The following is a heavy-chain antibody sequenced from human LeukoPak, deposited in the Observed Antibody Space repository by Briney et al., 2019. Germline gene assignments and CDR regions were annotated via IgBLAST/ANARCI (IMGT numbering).Heavy chain of an antibody. CDR3: VANEYDYVWGSYRSFH. J-gene: IGHJ4*02. CDR1: RDTFIVSY. CDR2: INVNSGGK. D-gene: IGHD3-16*02. V-gene: IGHV1-2*02. Sequence: ASVKVSCKTSRDTFIVSYIHWVRQAPGQGLEWMGWINVNSGGKDYAEKFQGRVTVTRDTSISTSYLELSRLRSDDTAVYYGVANEYDYVWGSYRSFHWGQGTLVTVSS.